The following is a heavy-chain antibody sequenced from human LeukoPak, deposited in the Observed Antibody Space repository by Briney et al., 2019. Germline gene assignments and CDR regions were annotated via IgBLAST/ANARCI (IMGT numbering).Heavy chain of an antibody. CDR2: IYYGGST. J-gene: IGHJ4*02. Sequence: PSETLSLTCSVSGGSISSYYWSWIRQPPGKGLEWIGYIYYGGSTNYNPSLKSRVTISVDTSKNQFSLKLSSVTAADTAVYYCASGYSYGFDYWGQGTLVTVSS. D-gene: IGHD5-18*01. CDR3: ASGYSYGFDY. V-gene: IGHV4-59*01. CDR1: GGSISSYY.